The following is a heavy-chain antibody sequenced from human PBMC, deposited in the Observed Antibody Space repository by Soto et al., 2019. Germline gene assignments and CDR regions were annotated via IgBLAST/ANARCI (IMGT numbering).Heavy chain of an antibody. CDR2: IVVGSGTT. Sequence: QMQLVQSGPEVKKPGTSVKVSCKASGFTFTSSAMPWVRQARGQRLEWIGWIVVGSGTTNYAQKFQERVTITRDMSTSTAYMEVSSLRSEDTAVYYCAALGTVTTWGQGTLVTVSS. CDR3: AALGTVTT. CDR1: GFTFTSSA. J-gene: IGHJ4*02. V-gene: IGHV1-58*02. D-gene: IGHD4-17*01.